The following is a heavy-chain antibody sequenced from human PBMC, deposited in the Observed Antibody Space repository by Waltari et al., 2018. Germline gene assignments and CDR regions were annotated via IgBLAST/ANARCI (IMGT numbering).Heavy chain of an antibody. CDR2: IYSGGST. J-gene: IGHJ6*02. Sequence: EVQLVESGGGLIQPGGSLRLSCAASGFTVSSNYMSWVRQAPGKGLEWVSVIYSGGSTYYSDSVKGRFTISRDNSKNTLYLQMNSLRAEDTAVYYCARAPAAAGDYYYYYGMDVWGQGTTVTVSS. CDR3: ARAPAAAGDYYYYYGMDV. V-gene: IGHV3-53*01. D-gene: IGHD6-13*01. CDR1: GFTVSSNY.